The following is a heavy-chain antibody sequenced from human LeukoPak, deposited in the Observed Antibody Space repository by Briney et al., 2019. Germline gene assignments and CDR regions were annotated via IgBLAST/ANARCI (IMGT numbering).Heavy chain of an antibody. Sequence: SETLSLTCTVSGGSISSYYWSWIRQPPGKGLEWIGEINQSGSTNYNPSLKSRVTISVDTSKNQFSLKLNSMTAADTAVYYCATIQRDHAFDIWGQGTVVTVSS. CDR1: GGSISSYY. J-gene: IGHJ3*02. CDR3: ATIQRDHAFDI. CDR2: INQSGST. V-gene: IGHV4-34*01. D-gene: IGHD6-25*01.